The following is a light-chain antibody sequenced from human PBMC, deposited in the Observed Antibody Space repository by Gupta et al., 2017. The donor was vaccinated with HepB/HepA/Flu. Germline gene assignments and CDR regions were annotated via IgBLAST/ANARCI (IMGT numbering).Light chain of an antibody. CDR1: QSVSTY. J-gene: IGKJ3*01. CDR2: DPS. V-gene: IGKV3-11*01. CDR3: QQHNNCPLFT. Sequence: IVLTQSPATLSLSPGERSTLSCRASQSVSTYLAWYQQKPGQAPRLLIYDPSNRATGIPARFSGSGFGKHLALTNSSREQEDFAVYDYQQHNNCPLFTFGHGTKVDIK.